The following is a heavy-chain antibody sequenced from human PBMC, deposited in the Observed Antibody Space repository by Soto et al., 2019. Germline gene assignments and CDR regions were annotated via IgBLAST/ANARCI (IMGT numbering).Heavy chain of an antibody. CDR2: IYFTGTT. D-gene: IGHD5-18*01. V-gene: IGHV4-31*03. CDR3: ASIPRRGYSYGIDY. CDR1: GGSISSGTSY. Sequence: QVQLQESGPGLVKPSQTLSLTCNVSGGSISSGTSYWTWIRQHPGEGLEWIGHIYFTGTTYSNPSLRSRLTISVDTSKNQFSLKLTSVTAADTATYYCASIPRRGYSYGIDYWSLGTLVTVSS. J-gene: IGHJ4*02.